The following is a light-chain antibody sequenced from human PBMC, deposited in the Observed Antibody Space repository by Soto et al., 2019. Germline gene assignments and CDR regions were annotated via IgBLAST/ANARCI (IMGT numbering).Light chain of an antibody. CDR1: QSVTRSF. Sequence: EIGLTQSPGTLSLSPGERVTLSCRASQSVTRSFLAWYLQKPGQAPRLLIYGASSRATGIPDRFSGSGSGTDFTLTISRLEPEDFAVYYCHQYGSSPQAFCPGTKVDIK. CDR2: GAS. V-gene: IGKV3-20*01. J-gene: IGKJ3*01. CDR3: HQYGSSPQA.